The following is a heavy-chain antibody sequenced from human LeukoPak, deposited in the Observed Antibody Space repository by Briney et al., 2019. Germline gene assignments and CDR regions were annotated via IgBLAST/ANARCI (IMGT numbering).Heavy chain of an antibody. Sequence: GGSLRLSCAASGFTFSSYSMTWVRQAPGKGLEWVSSISSGSSYIYYADSVKGRFTISRDNAKNSLYLQMNSLRAEDTAVYYCARDGYDVDTAMVVPFDYWGQGTLVTVSS. D-gene: IGHD5-18*01. CDR3: ARDGYDVDTAMVVPFDY. CDR2: ISSGSSYI. J-gene: IGHJ4*02. V-gene: IGHV3-21*01. CDR1: GFTFSSYS.